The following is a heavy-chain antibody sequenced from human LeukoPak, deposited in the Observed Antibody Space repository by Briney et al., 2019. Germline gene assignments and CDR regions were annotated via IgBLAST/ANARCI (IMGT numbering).Heavy chain of an antibody. J-gene: IGHJ4*02. D-gene: IGHD1-26*01. CDR1: GGSISSYY. Sequence: SETLSLTCTVSGGSISSYYWSWIRQPAGKGPEWIGRIYTSGSTNYNPSLKSRVTISVDTSKNRFSLKLSSVTAADTAVYYCARWDRGLSYFDYWGQGTLVTVSS. CDR3: ARWDRGLSYFDY. V-gene: IGHV4-4*07. CDR2: IYTSGST.